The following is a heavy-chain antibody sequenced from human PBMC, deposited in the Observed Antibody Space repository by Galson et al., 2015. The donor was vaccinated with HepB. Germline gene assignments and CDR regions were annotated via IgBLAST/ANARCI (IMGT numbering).Heavy chain of an antibody. CDR3: ARDQNYEYSSSWYDAFDM. CDR2: IKEDGSVR. J-gene: IGHJ3*02. V-gene: IGHV3-7*01. D-gene: IGHD6-13*01. Sequence: SLRLSCAASGFSFNTYWMTWVRQSPGKGLEWVANIKEDGSVRCYVDSVKGRFTISRDNANNLLFLQMNSLRVEDTAVYYCARDQNYEYSSSWYDAFDMWGQGTMVTVSS. CDR1: GFSFNTYW.